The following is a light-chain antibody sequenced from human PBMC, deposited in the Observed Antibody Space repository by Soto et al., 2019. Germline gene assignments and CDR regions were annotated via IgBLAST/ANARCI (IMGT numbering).Light chain of an antibody. Sequence: DIQLTQSPSFLSASVGDRVTISCRASQGISSYLAWYQQTPGKAPKLLIYASSTLQSGVPSRFSGSGSGTEFTLTIGSLQPEDFATYYGQQLNTFPVTIGQGTRL. CDR3: QQLNTFPVT. CDR1: QGISSY. J-gene: IGKJ5*01. CDR2: ASS. V-gene: IGKV1-9*01.